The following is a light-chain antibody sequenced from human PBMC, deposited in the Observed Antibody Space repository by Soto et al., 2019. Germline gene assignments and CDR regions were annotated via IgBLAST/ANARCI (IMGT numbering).Light chain of an antibody. J-gene: IGKJ1*01. Sequence: AIPMTQSPSSLSASVGDRVTITCRASQDIRNELGWYQQKPGKAPRLLIYAASTLQSGVPSRFSGSGSGADFMLTISRLQPEDFASYYCLQDYSYPRTFGPGTKVEIK. V-gene: IGKV1-6*02. CDR3: LQDYSYPRT. CDR1: QDIRNE. CDR2: AAS.